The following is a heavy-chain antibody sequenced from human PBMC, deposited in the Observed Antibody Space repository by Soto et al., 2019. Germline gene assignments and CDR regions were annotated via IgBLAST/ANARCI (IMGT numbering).Heavy chain of an antibody. CDR1: GYTFTSYA. V-gene: IGHV1-3*01. J-gene: IGHJ6*03. CDR2: INAGNGNT. Sequence: ASVKVSCKASGYTFTSYAMHWVRQAPGQRLEWMGWINAGNGNTKYSQKFQGRVTITRDISASTAYMELSSLRSEDTAVYYCARVASCSGGSCYRGYYYYYMDVSGKGTTVTVSS. CDR3: ARVASCSGGSCYRGYYYYYMDV. D-gene: IGHD2-15*01.